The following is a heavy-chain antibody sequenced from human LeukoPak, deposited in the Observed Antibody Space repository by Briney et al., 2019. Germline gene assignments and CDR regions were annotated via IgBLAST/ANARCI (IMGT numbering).Heavy chain of an antibody. V-gene: IGHV1-69*13. CDR2: IIPIFGTT. CDR3: ARAERPGRWLQLGY. D-gene: IGHD5-24*01. J-gene: IGHJ4*02. Sequence: GASVKVSCKASGGTFNNYPISWVRQAPGQGLEWMGGIIPIFGTTNYAPKFQGRVTFTADESTSTVYMELSSLRSEDTAVYYCARAERPGRWLQLGYWGQGTLVTVSS. CDR1: GGTFNNYP.